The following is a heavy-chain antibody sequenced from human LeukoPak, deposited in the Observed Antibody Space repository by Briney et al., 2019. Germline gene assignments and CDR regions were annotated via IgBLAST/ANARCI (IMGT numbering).Heavy chain of an antibody. CDR2: IKQDGSEK. CDR1: GFTFSSYW. Sequence: GGSLRLSCAASGFTFSSYWMSWVRQAPREELEWVANIKQDGSEKSYVDSVKDRFPISRDNAKNSLYLQMNSLRVEDTAVYYCVRDVWYFDYWGRGTLVTVSS. J-gene: IGHJ4*02. V-gene: IGHV3-7*05. CDR3: VRDVWYFDY. D-gene: IGHD5/OR15-5a*01.